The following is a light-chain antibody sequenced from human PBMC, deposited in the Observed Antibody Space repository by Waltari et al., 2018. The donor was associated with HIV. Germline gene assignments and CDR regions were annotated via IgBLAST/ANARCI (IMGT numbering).Light chain of an antibody. CDR1: QSVKTN. J-gene: IGKJ1*01. V-gene: IGKV3-15*01. CDR2: GAS. CDR3: QQYNKWPGT. Sequence: EIVMTQSPAILSVSPGDGATLSCRASQSVKTNLAWYQQKPGQAPRLLIHGASTRATGVPARFSGGGSETEFTLTITGLQSEDFAIYYCQQYNKWPGTFGQGTKVEIK.